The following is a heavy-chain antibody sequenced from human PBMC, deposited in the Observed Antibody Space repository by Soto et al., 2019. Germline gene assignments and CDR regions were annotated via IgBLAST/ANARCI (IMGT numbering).Heavy chain of an antibody. D-gene: IGHD2-15*01. Sequence: QVQLVQSGAEVKKPGSSVKVSCKASGGTFSSYTISWVRQAPGQGLEWMGRIIPIRGIANYAQKFQGRVTITADKSTRTAYMELSSLRAEDTAVYYCARDKGDTVDVVGATRDAFDIWGQGTMVTVSS. CDR2: IIPIRGIA. CDR3: ARDKGDTVDVVGATRDAFDI. J-gene: IGHJ3*02. V-gene: IGHV1-69*08. CDR1: GGTFSSYT.